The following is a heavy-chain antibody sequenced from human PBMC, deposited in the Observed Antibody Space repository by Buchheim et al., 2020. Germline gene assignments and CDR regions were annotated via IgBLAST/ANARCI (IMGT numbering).Heavy chain of an antibody. CDR2: IYYSGST. CDR1: GGSISSSSYY. V-gene: IGHV4-39*01. D-gene: IGHD2-2*01. Sequence: QLQLQESGPGLVKPSETLSLTCTVSGGSISSSSYYWGWIRQPPGKGLEWIGSIYYSGSTYYNPSLKSRVTISVDTSKNQFSLKLSSVTAADTAVYYCASRGKGYCSSTSCPDYYYGMDVWGQGTT. CDR3: ASRGKGYCSSTSCPDYYYGMDV. J-gene: IGHJ6*02.